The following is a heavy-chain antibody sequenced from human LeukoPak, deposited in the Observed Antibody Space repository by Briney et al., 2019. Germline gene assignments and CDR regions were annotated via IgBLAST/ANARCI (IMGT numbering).Heavy chain of an antibody. J-gene: IGHJ4*02. CDR1: GFTFSSYA. CDR3: AKGQLEYYYDSSGYYYPFDY. V-gene: IGHV3-23*01. Sequence: PGGSLRLSCTASGFTFSSYAMSWVRQAPGKGLEWVSTISGSGGSTDYADSVKGRFTVSRDNSKNTLFLQVNRLRADDTAVYYCAKGQLEYYYDSSGYYYPFDYCGQGTLVTVSS. CDR2: ISGSGGST. D-gene: IGHD3-22*01.